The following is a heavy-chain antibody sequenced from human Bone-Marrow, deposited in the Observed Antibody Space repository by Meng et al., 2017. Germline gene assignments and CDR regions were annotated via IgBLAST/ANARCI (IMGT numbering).Heavy chain of an antibody. CDR2: INHSGST. D-gene: IGHD4-23*01. V-gene: IGHV4-34*01. J-gene: IGHJ4*02. CDR3: ARGVASPIFSTVVTPAFDY. CDR1: GGSFSGYY. Sequence: QQWGVGRLNPSEHRYLTWVFDGGSFSGYYWTWIRQPPGKGLEWIGEINHSGSTNYNPSLKSRVTISVDTSKNQFSLKLSSVTAADTAVYYCARGVASPIFSTVVTPAFDYWGQGTLVTVSS.